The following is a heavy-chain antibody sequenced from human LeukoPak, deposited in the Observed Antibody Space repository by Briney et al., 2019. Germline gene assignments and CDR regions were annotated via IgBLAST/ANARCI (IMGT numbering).Heavy chain of an antibody. CDR1: GFTFSNYA. J-gene: IGHJ4*02. V-gene: IGHV3-30-3*01. CDR2: ISTDGSNK. Sequence: PGGSLRLSCAASGFTFSNYAVHWVRQAPGKGLEWVAVISTDGSNKYYADSVKGRFTISRDDSKNTLYLQMNTLRDEDTAVYYCARAEAYRYGYWGQGTLVTVSS. D-gene: IGHD5-18*01. CDR3: ARAEAYRYGY.